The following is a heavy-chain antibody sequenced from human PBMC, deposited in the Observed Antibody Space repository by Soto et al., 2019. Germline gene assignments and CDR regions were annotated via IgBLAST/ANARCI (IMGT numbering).Heavy chain of an antibody. CDR2: IWYDGSNE. D-gene: IGHD5-18*01. J-gene: IGHJ4*02. CDR3: ARAGGYNYGARTFDY. Sequence: QVQLVESGGGVVQPGRSLRLSCAASGFRFSGYAMHWVRQAPGKGLEWVAVIWYDGSNENYADPVRGRFTISRDNSKNMVYLQMTSLRAEDTAVYYCARAGGYNYGARTFDYWGQGTLVTVSS. CDR1: GFRFSGYA. V-gene: IGHV3-33*01.